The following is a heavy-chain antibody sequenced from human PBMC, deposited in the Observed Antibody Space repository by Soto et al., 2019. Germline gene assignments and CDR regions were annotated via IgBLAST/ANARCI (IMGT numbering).Heavy chain of an antibody. Sequence: PGGSLRLSCAASGFVFELYWMHWVRQTPGKGPEWVSRISDDGARTDYADSVKGRFTISRDNAKNSLYLQMKSLRAEDTHVYYCTRGPRPSSVGTEAFWGLGALVTVSS. J-gene: IGHJ4*01. V-gene: IGHV3-74*01. D-gene: IGHD6-13*01. CDR2: ISDDGART. CDR1: GFVFELYW. CDR3: TRGPRPSSVGTEAF.